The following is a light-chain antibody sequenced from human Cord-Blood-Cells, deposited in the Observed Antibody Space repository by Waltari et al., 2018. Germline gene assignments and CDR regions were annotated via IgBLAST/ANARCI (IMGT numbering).Light chain of an antibody. CDR1: SSDVGGYNY. J-gene: IGLJ1*01. Sequence: QSALTQPAPASGSPGQSITISCTGTSSDVGGYNYVSWYQQHPGKAPKLMFYDVSNRPSGVSNRFSGSKSGNTASLTISGLQAEDEADYYYSSYTSSSTLVVGTGTKVTVL. CDR3: SSYTSSSTLV. V-gene: IGLV2-14*03. CDR2: DVS.